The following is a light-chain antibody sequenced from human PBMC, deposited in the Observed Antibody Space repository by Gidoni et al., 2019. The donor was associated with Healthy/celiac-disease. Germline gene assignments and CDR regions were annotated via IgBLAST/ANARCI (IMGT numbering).Light chain of an antibody. CDR3: QQYGSSPLT. CDR2: GAS. J-gene: IGKJ3*01. V-gene: IGKV3-20*01. CDR1: QSVSSSY. Sequence: EIVLTQSPGTLSLSPGERATLSFRASQSVSSSYLAWYQPKPGQAPRLLIYGASSRATGIPDRFSGSGSGTDFTLTISRLEPEDFAVYYCQQYGSSPLTFGPGTKVDIK.